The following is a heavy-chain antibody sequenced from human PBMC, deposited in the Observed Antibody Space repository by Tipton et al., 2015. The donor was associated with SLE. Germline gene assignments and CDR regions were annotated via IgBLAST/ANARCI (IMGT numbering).Heavy chain of an antibody. CDR2: IYDIGST. Sequence: LRLSCTVSGGSISSYYWSWIRQPPGKGLEWIGYIYDIGSTNYNPSLKSRVTMSVDTSENQLSLKLTFVTAADTAVYYCVRLIGHLRPSGDWGQGTLVTVSS. J-gene: IGHJ4*02. CDR3: VRLIGHLRPSGD. V-gene: IGHV4-59*01. CDR1: GGSISSYY. D-gene: IGHD2-21*01.